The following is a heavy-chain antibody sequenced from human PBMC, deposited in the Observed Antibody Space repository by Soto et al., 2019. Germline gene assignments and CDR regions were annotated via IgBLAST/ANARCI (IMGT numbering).Heavy chain of an antibody. V-gene: IGHV4-61*01. D-gene: IGHD2-15*01. CDR1: GGSVSSGSYY. J-gene: IGHJ3*02. CDR3: ARDQCSGGSCYSGDAFDI. CDR2: IYYSGST. Sequence: PSETLSLTCTVSGGSVSSGSYYWSWIRQPPGKGLEWIGYIYYSGSTNYNPSLKSRVTISVDTSKNQFSLKLSSVTAADTAVYYCARDQCSGGSCYSGDAFDIWGQGTMVTVSS.